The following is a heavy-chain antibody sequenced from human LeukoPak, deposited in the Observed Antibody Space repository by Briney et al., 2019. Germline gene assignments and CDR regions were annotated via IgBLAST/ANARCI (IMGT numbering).Heavy chain of an antibody. Sequence: GGSLRLSCTASGFTFGDYAMSWVRQAPGKGLEWVGFIRSKAYGGTTEYAASVKGRFTISRDDSKSIAYLQMNSLKIEDTAVYYCTRVRGVASGSYYYWGQGTLVTVSS. D-gene: IGHD1-26*01. CDR3: TRVRGVASGSYYY. CDR1: GFTFGDYA. CDR2: IRSKAYGGTT. V-gene: IGHV3-49*04. J-gene: IGHJ4*02.